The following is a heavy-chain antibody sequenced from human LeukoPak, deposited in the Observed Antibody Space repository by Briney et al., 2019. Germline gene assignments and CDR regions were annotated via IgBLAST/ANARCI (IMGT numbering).Heavy chain of an antibody. V-gene: IGHV4-38-2*01. D-gene: IGHD2-2*01. CDR1: GYSISSGYY. CDR2: IYHSGST. J-gene: IGHJ5*02. CDR3: ARHVIVVVPAAIEP. Sequence: SETLSLTCAVSGYSISSGYYWGWIRQPPGKGLEWIGSIYHSGSTYYNPSLKSRVTISVDTSKNQFSLKLSSVTAADTAVYYCARHVIVVVPAAIEPWGQGTLVTVSS.